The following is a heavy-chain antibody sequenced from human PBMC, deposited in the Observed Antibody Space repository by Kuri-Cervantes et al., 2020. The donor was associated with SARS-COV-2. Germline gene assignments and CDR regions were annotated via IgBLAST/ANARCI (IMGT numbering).Heavy chain of an antibody. CDR2: ISSSSSYI. J-gene: IGHJ4*02. D-gene: IGHD3-3*01. Sequence: GGSLRLSCAASGFTFSDFAIHWVRQAPGKGLEWVSSISSSSSYIYYADSVKGRFTISRDNAKNSLYLQMNSLRAEDTAVYYCARMRSITIFGVVITFFDYWGQGTLVTVSS. CDR1: GFTFSDFA. V-gene: IGHV3-21*01. CDR3: ARMRSITIFGVVITFFDY.